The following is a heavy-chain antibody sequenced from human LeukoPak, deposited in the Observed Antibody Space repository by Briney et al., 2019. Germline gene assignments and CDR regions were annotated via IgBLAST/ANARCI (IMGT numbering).Heavy chain of an antibody. J-gene: IGHJ4*02. D-gene: IGHD3-16*01. CDR1: GFTFSTSV. V-gene: IGHV3-64*01. CDR3: ARSRDVSARGHFFFDY. Sequence: GGSLRLSCAASGFTFSTSVMSWVRQAPGKGLEYVSAISSNGGSTYYANSVKGRFTISRDNSKNTLYLQMGSLRADDMAVYYCARSRDVSARGHFFFDYWGQGTLVTVSS. CDR2: ISSNGGST.